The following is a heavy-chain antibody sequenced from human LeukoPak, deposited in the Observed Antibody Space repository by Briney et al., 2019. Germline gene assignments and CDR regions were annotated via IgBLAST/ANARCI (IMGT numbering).Heavy chain of an antibody. CDR1: GGSISSGDFY. V-gene: IGHV4-30-4*01. CDR3: ARQWDYYGSGSTYNWFDP. Sequence: TSQTLSLTCTVSGGSISSGDFYWSWIRQPPGKGLEWIGYIYYSGSTNYNPSLKSRVTISVDTSKNQFSLKLSSVTAADTAVYYCARQWDYYGSGSTYNWFDPWGQGTLVTVSS. J-gene: IGHJ5*02. CDR2: IYYSGST. D-gene: IGHD3-10*01.